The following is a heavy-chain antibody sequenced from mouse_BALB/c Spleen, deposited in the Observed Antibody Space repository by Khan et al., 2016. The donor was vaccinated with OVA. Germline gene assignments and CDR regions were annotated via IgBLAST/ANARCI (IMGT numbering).Heavy chain of an antibody. V-gene: IGHV3-2*02. Sequence: EVQLQESGPSLVKPSQSLSLTCTVTGYSITSNYAWSWIRQFPGSKLEWMGYISYSGATNYNPSLKSRISVTRDTSVNQFFLQLNYVTTEDTATYYCARHKYYGHALDYWCQGTSVPVSS. CDR3: ARHKYYGHALDY. CDR2: ISYSGAT. J-gene: IGHJ4*01. CDR1: GYSITSNYA. D-gene: IGHD1-2*01.